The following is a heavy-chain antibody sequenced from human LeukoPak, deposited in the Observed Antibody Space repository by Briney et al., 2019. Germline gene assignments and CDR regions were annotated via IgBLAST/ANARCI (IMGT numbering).Heavy chain of an antibody. Sequence: SETLSLTCTVSGDSFSSGSYSWSWIRQPAGKGLEWIGRGFTSGTTNYNPSLKSRVTISVDASKNQFSLKLSSVTAADTAVYYCARDDRNIIAASPRNWFFPLWARGTLVTVSS. J-gene: IGHJ2*01. CDR2: GFTSGTT. CDR1: GDSFSSGSYS. V-gene: IGHV4-61*02. D-gene: IGHD6-6*01. CDR3: ARDDRNIIAASPRNWFFPL.